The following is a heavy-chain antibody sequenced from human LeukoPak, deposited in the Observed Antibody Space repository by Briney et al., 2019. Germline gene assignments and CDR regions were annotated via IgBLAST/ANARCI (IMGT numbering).Heavy chain of an antibody. V-gene: IGHV5-51*01. CDR3: AGHLAYCGGDCYPPGISYYYSGMDV. D-gene: IGHD2-21*02. Sequence: GEALMISCKGSGYSFTSYWIGWWLQMPGESLEGMGSIYPGGGDTRYSPSFQGQVTISADKSISTAYLQWSSVKASDTAMYYCAGHLAYCGGDCYPPGISYYYSGMDVWGQGTTVPVSS. CDR1: GYSFTSYW. J-gene: IGHJ6*02. CDR2: IYPGGGDT.